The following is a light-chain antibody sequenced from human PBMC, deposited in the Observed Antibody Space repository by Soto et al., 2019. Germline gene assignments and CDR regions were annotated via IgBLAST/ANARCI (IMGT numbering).Light chain of an antibody. CDR1: QTGSNTY. CDR3: QQYGALPPT. V-gene: IGKV3-20*01. J-gene: IGKJ4*01. CDR2: GAS. Sequence: EIVLTQFPGALSLSPGERVTLSCRASQTGSNTYLAWYQQKSGQAPKFLIYGASNRATGIPDRFSGSGSGTDFTLTISRLEPEDFAVYYCQQYGALPPTFGGGTNVEIK.